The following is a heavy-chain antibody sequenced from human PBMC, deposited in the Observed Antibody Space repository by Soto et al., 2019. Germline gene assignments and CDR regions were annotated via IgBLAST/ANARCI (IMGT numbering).Heavy chain of an antibody. Sequence: ASVKVSCKASGYTFTNSDINWVRQAPGQGLEWMGWMNPDSGHAAYAQKFQGRVTLTTSTSTSTVYMEMRSLGSEDTAVYYCARRPHCSGGICYYGLDNWGQGTLVTVSS. CDR1: GYTFTNSD. V-gene: IGHV1-8*01. J-gene: IGHJ4*02. D-gene: IGHD2-15*01. CDR3: ARRPHCSGGICYYGLDN. CDR2: MNPDSGHA.